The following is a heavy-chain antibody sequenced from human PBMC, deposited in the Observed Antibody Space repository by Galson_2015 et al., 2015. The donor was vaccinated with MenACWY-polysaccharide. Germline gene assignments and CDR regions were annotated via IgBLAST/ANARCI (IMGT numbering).Heavy chain of an antibody. CDR3: ARDGGRTIGTPRHVY. CDR1: GFTFNDFW. J-gene: IGHJ4*02. Sequence: SLRLSCAASGFTFNDFWLSWVRQAPGKGLEWVANINQYGSEKYYVDSVKGRFTISRDNAKNSLYLQMNSLRAEDTAVYYCARDGGRTIGTPRHVYWGPRTLVTLSS. D-gene: IGHD1-1*01. V-gene: IGHV3-7*01. CDR2: INQYGSEK.